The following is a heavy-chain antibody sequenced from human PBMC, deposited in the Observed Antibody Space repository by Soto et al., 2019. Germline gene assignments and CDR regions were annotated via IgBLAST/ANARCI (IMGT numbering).Heavy chain of an antibody. CDR3: YCTNGVVLPWLALDI. CDR1: GYSFTSYW. J-gene: IGHJ3*02. V-gene: IGHV5-51*01. Sequence: GESLKISCKGSGYSFTSYWIGWVRQMPGKGLEWMGIIYPGDSDTRYSPSFQGQVTISADKSISTAYLQWSSLKASDTAMYYCYCTNGVVLPWLALDIWGQGTMVTVSS. D-gene: IGHD2-8*01. CDR2: IYPGDSDT.